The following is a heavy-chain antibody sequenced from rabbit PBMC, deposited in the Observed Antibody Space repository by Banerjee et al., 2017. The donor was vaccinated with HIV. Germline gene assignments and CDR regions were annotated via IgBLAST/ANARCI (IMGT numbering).Heavy chain of an antibody. D-gene: IGHD7-1*01. CDR1: GFDFSSYYY. V-gene: IGHV1S45*01. Sequence: QEQLVESGGGLVQPEGSLTLTCTASGFDFSSYYYMCWVRQAPGKGLEWIGCIFTGTDNSYYASWAKGRFTITKTSSTTVTLQMTSLTAADTATYFCARGAGYAGYGYNLWGQGTLVTVS. CDR3: ARGAGYAGYGYNL. CDR2: IFTGTDNS. J-gene: IGHJ4*01.